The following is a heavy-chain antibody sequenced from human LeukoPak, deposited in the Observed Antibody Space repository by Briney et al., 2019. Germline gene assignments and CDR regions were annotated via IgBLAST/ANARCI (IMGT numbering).Heavy chain of an antibody. D-gene: IGHD3/OR15-3a*01. CDR3: ARVGWTGSWTLNLVH. CDR2: FDPKDGDT. V-gene: IGHV1-24*01. J-gene: IGHJ4*02. CDR1: GYTLTELS. Sequence: GASVKVSCKVSGYTLTELSVHWVRQAPGKGLEWMGNFDPKDGDTIYAQRFQGRVTMTEDTSTHTAYMELSSLRSEDTAVYFCARVGWTGSWTLNLVHWGQGTLVTVSS.